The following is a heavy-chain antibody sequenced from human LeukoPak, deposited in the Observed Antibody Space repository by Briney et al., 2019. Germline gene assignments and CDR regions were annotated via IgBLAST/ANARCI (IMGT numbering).Heavy chain of an antibody. CDR3: ATTSYDSSGYLNFDY. Sequence: ASVKVSCKVSGYTLTELSMHWVRQAPGKGLEWMGGFDPEDGETIYAQKFQGRVTMTEDTSTDTAYMELSSLRSEDTAVYYCATTSYDSSGYLNFDYWGQGTLVTVSS. CDR1: GYTLTELS. D-gene: IGHD3-22*01. CDR2: FDPEDGET. V-gene: IGHV1-24*01. J-gene: IGHJ4*02.